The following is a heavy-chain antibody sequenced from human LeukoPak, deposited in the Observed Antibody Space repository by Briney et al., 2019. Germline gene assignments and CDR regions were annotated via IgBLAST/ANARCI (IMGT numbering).Heavy chain of an antibody. CDR2: INHSGST. J-gene: IGHJ4*02. CDR1: GGSFSGYY. CDR3: ARVRPTYYYDSSGYYAHLRLDHFDY. V-gene: IGHV4-34*01. D-gene: IGHD3-22*01. Sequence: SETLSLTCAVYGGSFSGYYWSWIRQPPGKGLEWIGEINHSGSTNYNPSLKSRVTISVDTSKNQFSLRLSSVTAADTAVYYCARVRPTYYYDSSGYYAHLRLDHFDYWGQGTLVTVSS.